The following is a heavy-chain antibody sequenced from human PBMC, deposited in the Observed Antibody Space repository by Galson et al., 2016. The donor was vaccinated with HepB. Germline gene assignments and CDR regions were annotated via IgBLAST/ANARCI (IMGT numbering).Heavy chain of an antibody. J-gene: IGHJ6*02. D-gene: IGHD3-10*01. CDR1: GGSISSGNYY. Sequence: TLSLTCTVSGGSISSGNYYWSWIRQPPGKGLEWIGFLYHTGRTYYNPSLKSRISMSVDTSKNQFSLKLNSVTAADTAIYYCAREEITINRGVVISGGMDVWGQGTMVTVSS. CDR2: LYHTGRT. V-gene: IGHV4-31*03. CDR3: AREEITINRGVVISGGMDV.